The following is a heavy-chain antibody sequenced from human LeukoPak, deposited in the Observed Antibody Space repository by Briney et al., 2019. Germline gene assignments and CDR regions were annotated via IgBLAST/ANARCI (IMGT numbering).Heavy chain of an antibody. CDR2: ISYDGSNK. J-gene: IGHJ3*02. V-gene: IGHV3-30-3*01. CDR3: ARKHIVDAFDI. Sequence: GGSLRLSCAASGFTFSSYAMHWVRQAPGKGLEWVAVISYDGSNKYYADSVKGRFTISGDNSKNTLYLQMNSLRAEDTAVYYCARKHIVDAFDIWGQGTMVTVSS. D-gene: IGHD2-21*01. CDR1: GFTFSSYA.